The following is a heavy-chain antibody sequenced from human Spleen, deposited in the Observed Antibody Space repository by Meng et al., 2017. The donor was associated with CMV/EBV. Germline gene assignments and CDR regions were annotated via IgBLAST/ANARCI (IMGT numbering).Heavy chain of an antibody. D-gene: IGHD6-13*01. V-gene: IGHV1-2*02. CDR3: ARAGGYSIGSWYKY. J-gene: IGHJ4*02. CDR1: EYTFTGYY. CDR2: IDPNGGGT. Sequence: SVKVSCKASEYTFTGYYIHWVRQAPGQGLEWMGWIDPNGGGTNYAQKFQDRVTMTSDTSIRTAYMELSRLRSEDTAVYYCARAGGYSIGSWYKYWGQGTLVTVSS.